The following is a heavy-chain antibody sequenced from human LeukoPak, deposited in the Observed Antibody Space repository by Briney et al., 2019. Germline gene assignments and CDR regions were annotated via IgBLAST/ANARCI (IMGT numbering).Heavy chain of an antibody. CDR1: GFSFSDSW. D-gene: IGHD7-27*01. CDR2: IDKDGSVR. Sequence: PGGSLRLSCVASGFSFSDSWMSWVRQAPGKGREGVADIDKDGSVRDYVDSVKGRFTISRDNAKNSLYLQMDRLRAEDTAVYYCATYTNWVAGDVWGQGTTVSVSS. CDR3: ATYTNWVAGDV. J-gene: IGHJ6*02. V-gene: IGHV3-7*01.